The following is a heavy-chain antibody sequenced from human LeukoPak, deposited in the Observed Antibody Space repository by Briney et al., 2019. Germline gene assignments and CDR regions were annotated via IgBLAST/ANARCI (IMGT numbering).Heavy chain of an antibody. D-gene: IGHD3-10*01. CDR3: AKSLNYYDSGTYRRDFDY. CDR1: GFTFRTYA. Sequence: GGSLRLSCVGSGFTFRTYAMIWVRQAPGKGLQWVSAISDSGGSTYYADSVKGRFTISRDNSKNTLYLQMHSLRAEDTAVYYCAKSLNYYDSGTYRRDFDYWGQGTLVTVSS. V-gene: IGHV3-23*01. J-gene: IGHJ4*02. CDR2: ISDSGGST.